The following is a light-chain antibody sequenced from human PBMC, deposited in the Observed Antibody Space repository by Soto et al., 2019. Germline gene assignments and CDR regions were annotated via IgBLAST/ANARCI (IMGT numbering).Light chain of an antibody. Sequence: EIVLTQSPDTLSLSPGERATLSCRASQRITSTFLAWYQQKPGQAPRLLIYGASTRATGIPARFSGSGSGTDFILTISSLQSEDFAVYYGQQSNNWASITFGQGTRLEIK. CDR3: QQSNNWASIT. V-gene: IGKV3D-20*02. J-gene: IGKJ5*01. CDR1: QRITSTF. CDR2: GAS.